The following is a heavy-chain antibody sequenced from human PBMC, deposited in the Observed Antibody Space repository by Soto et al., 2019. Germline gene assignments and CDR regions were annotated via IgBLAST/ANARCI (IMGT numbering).Heavy chain of an antibody. J-gene: IGHJ6*02. CDR3: ARGRYLV. D-gene: IGHD2-15*01. CDR2: INHSGST. CDR1: RGSFSGYY. V-gene: IGHV4-34*01. Sequence: QVQLQQWGAGLLKPSETLSLTCAVYRGSFSGYYWTWIRQPPGKGLEWMGEINHSGSTNYNPSLKSRVTISLDTSKNQFSLKLSSVTAADTAVYYCARGRYLVWGQGTTVTVSS.